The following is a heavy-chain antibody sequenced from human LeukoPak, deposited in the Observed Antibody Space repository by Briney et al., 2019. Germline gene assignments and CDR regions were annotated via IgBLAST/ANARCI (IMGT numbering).Heavy chain of an antibody. CDR3: ARSRIVVVITTSLLFDY. D-gene: IGHD3-22*01. CDR1: GGSFNGYY. CDR2: INHSGST. Sequence: SETLSLTCAVYGGSFNGYYWSWIRQPPGKGLEWIGEINHSGSTNYNPSLKSRVTISVDTSKNQFSLKLSSVTAADTAVYYCARSRIVVVITTSLLFDYWGQGTLVTVSS. J-gene: IGHJ4*02. V-gene: IGHV4-34*01.